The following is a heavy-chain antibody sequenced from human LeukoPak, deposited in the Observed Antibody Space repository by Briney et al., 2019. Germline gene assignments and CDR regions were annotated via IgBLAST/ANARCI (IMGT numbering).Heavy chain of an antibody. V-gene: IGHV3-21*01. J-gene: IGHJ5*02. Sequence: PGGSLRLSCAASGFTFSVAAMTWVRQAPGKGLEWVSSISSSSSYIYYADSVKGRFTISRDNAKNSLYLQMNSLRAEDTAVYYCARDKGNWFDAWGQGTLVTVSS. CDR3: ARDKGNWFDA. CDR1: GFTFSVAA. CDR2: ISSSSSYI.